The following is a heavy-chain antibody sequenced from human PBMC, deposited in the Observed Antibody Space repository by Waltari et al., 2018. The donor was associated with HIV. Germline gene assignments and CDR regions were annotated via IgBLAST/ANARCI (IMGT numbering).Heavy chain of an antibody. D-gene: IGHD2-15*01. CDR1: GFSLSTSGMR. V-gene: IGHV2-70*04. Sequence: QVTLKESGPALVKPTQTLTLTCTFSGFSLSTSGMRVSWIRQPPGKALEWLARIDWDDDKFYSTSLKTRLTISKDTSKNQAVLTMTNMDPVDTATYYCARLRDGGRNPDAFDIWGQGTMVTVSS. J-gene: IGHJ3*02. CDR2: IDWDDDK. CDR3: ARLRDGGRNPDAFDI.